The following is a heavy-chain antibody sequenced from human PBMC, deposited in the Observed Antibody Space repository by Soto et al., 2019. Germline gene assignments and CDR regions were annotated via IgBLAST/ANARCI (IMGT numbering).Heavy chain of an antibody. V-gene: IGHV1-69*13. D-gene: IGHD2-2*02. CDR1: GVTFSSYA. J-gene: IGHJ5*02. CDR2: IIPIFGTA. Sequence: GASVKVSCKASGVTFSSYAISWVRQAPGQGLEWMGGIIPIFGTANYAQKFQGRVTITADESTSTAYMELSSLRSEDTAVYYCARDRPIVVVPAAIGTNWFDPWGQGTLVTVSS. CDR3: ARDRPIVVVPAAIGTNWFDP.